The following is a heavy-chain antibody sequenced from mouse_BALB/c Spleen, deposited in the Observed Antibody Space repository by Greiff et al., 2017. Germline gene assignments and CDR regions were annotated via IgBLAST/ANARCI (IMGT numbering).Heavy chain of an antibody. V-gene: IGHV1-7*01. CDR1: GYTFTSYW. CDR2: INPSTGYT. CDR3: ARRMITTKGLDY. J-gene: IGHJ2*01. Sequence: QVQLQQSGAELAKPGASVKMSCKASGYTFTSYWMHWVKQRPGQGLEWIGYINPSTGYTEYNQKFKDKATLTADKSSSTAYMQLSSLTSEDSAVYYCARRMITTKGLDYWGQGTTLTVSS. D-gene: IGHD2-4*01.